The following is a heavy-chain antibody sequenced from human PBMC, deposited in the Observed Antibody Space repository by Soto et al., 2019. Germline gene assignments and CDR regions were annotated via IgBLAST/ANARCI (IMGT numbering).Heavy chain of an antibody. CDR2: IYYTGST. CDR1: GDSISSSNYF. V-gene: IGHV4-39*01. J-gene: IGHJ4*02. Sequence: QPQLQESGPGLVKPSETLSLTCSVSGDSISSSNYFWGWIRQPPGKGLEYIGNIYYTGSTEYNPSLKSRVTISVDTYKNQFSLKLSSVTAADTAVYYCARPWTYWGQGTLVTVSS. D-gene: IGHD1-1*01. CDR3: ARPWTY.